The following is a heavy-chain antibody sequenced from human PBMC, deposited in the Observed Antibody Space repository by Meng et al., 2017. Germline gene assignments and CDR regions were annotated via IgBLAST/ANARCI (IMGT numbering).Heavy chain of an antibody. CDR2: IYWNDDK. J-gene: IGHJ1*01. Sequence: ITCHAPVTTRIKPTPPLTLTCTFSGFSLSTSGVGVGWIRQPPGKALEWLALIYWNDDKRYSPSLKSRLTITKDTSKNQVVLTMTNMDPVDTATYYCAHIPYSSSWYEYFQHWGQGTLVTVSS. CDR3: AHIPYSSSWYEYFQH. V-gene: IGHV2-5*01. D-gene: IGHD6-13*01. CDR1: GFSLSTSGVG.